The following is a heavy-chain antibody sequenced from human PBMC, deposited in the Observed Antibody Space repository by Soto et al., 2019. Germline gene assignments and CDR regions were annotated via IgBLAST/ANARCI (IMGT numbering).Heavy chain of an antibody. CDR3: ARVRRYSPYYYYGMDV. CDR2: IIPIFGTA. D-gene: IGHD5-18*01. J-gene: IGHJ6*02. CDR1: GGTFSSYA. V-gene: IGHV1-69*13. Sequence: GASVKVSCKASGGTFSSYAISWVRQAPGQGLEWMGGIIPIFGTANYTQKFQGRVTITADESTSTAYMELSSLRSEDTAVYYCARVRRYSPYYYYGMDVWGQGTTVTVSS.